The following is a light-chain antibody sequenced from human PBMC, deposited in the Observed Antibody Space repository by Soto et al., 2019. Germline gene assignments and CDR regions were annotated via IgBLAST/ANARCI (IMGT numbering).Light chain of an antibody. CDR1: PGINTY. V-gene: IGKV1-9*01. CDR2: AAS. J-gene: IGKJ4*01. CDR3: QQLNSFPLT. Sequence: DIQLTQSPSFLSASVGDRVTITCRASPGINTYLAWYQQKPGKAPNLLIYAASTLQSGVPSRFSGFGSGTDFTLTIISIQPEDFGTYFCQQLNSFPLTFGGGTKVEVK.